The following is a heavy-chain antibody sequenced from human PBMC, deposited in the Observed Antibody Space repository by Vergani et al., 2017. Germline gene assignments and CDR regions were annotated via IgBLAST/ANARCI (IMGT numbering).Heavy chain of an antibody. CDR3: AREDYDSSGYYYDYYYGMDV. Sequence: QVQLQESGPGLVKPSQTLSLTCTVSGGSISSGSYYWSWIRQPAGKGLEWIGRIYTSGSTNYNPSLKSRVTISVDTSKNQFSLKLSSVTAADTAVYYCAREDYDSSGYYYDYYYGMDVWGQGTTVTVSS. CDR2: IYTSGST. J-gene: IGHJ6*02. CDR1: GGSISSGSYY. D-gene: IGHD3-22*01. V-gene: IGHV4-61*02.